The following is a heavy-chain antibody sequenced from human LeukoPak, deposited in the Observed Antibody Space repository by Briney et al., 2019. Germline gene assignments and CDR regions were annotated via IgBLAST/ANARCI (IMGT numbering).Heavy chain of an antibody. J-gene: IGHJ4*02. CDR1: GGSISSYY. CDR3: ARTLHGDLLNDY. Sequence: SETLSLTCTVSGGSISSYYWSWIRQPPGKGQEWIGYIYYSGSTNYNPSLKSRVTISVDTSKNQFSLELSSVTAADTAVYYCARTLHGDLLNDYWGQGTLVTVSS. D-gene: IGHD3-10*01. CDR2: IYYSGST. V-gene: IGHV4-59*01.